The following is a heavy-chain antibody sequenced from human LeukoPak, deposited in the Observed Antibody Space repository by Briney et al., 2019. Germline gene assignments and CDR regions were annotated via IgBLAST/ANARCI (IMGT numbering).Heavy chain of an antibody. CDR2: ISSSGTTI. J-gene: IGHJ6*02. V-gene: IGHV3-48*03. D-gene: IGHD3-10*01. CDR1: GFSFSNYE. CDR3: ARGSQSMIRGVIPYHAMDV. Sequence: GGSLRLSCAASGFSFSNYEMDWVRQAPGKGLEWVSYISSSGTTIYYAASVKGRFTISRDNAKNSLYLQMNSLRAEDTAVYYCARGSQSMIRGVIPYHAMDVWGQGTTVTVSS.